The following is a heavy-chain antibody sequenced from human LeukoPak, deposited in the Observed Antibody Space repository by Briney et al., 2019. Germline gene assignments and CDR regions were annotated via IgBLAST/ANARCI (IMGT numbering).Heavy chain of an antibody. D-gene: IGHD4-4*01. V-gene: IGHV3-9*01. CDR2: INWDGTVK. CDR1: GFIFNNYA. CDR3: VREKRGPGNFDKYYGMDV. J-gene: IGHJ6*02. Sequence: SGGSLRLSCTTSGFIFNNYAMHWVRQPPGKGLEWVSNINWDGTVKAYADSLKGQFTISRDNAKNSLYLQMNSLTPEDTALYYCVREKRGPGNFDKYYGMDVWGQGTTITVSS.